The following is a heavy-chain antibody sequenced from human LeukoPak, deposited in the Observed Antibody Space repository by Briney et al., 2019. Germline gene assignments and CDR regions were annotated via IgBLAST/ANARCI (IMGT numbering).Heavy chain of an antibody. CDR2: IYYSGST. D-gene: IGHD3-10*01. CDR3: ARFGKLYFWDT. V-gene: IGHV4-59*01. J-gene: IGHJ5*02. Sequence: SETLSLTCTVSGGSISSYYWSWIRQPPGKGLEWIGYIYYSGSTTYSPSLKSRVTISVDTSKNQFSLKLTSVTAADTAMYYCARFGKLYFWDTWGQGTLVTVSS. CDR1: GGSISSYY.